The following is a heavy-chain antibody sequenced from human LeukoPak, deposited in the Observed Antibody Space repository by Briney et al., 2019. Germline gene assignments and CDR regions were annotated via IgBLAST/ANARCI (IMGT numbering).Heavy chain of an antibody. J-gene: IGHJ5*02. D-gene: IGHD5-18*01. CDR1: GGSFSGYY. Sequence: PSETLSLTCAVYGGSFSGYYWSWIRQPPGKGLEWIGEINHSGSTNYNPSLKSRVTITVGTSKNQFSLKLSSVTAADTAVYYCARDGYSYAWGQGTLVTVSS. V-gene: IGHV4-34*01. CDR3: ARDGYSYA. CDR2: INHSGST.